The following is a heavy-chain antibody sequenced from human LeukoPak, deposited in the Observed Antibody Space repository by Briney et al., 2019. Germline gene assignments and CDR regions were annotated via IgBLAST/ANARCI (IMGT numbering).Heavy chain of an antibody. CDR2: IRAYNGYT. CDR1: GYTFTNYG. J-gene: IGHJ3*02. V-gene: IGHV1-18*01. D-gene: IGHD3-16*02. Sequence: ASVNVSCKASGYTFTNYGVTWVRQAPGQGLEWMGWIRAYNGYTHYTQKLQGRVSMTTDTSTSTAYMELRSLRSDDTAVYYCARDLGVWGSYRPPYDAFDIWGQGTMVIVSS. CDR3: ARDLGVWGSYRPPYDAFDI.